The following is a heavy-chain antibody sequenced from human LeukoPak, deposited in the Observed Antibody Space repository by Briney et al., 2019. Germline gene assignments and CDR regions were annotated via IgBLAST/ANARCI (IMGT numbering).Heavy chain of an antibody. Sequence: GGSLRLSCAASGFTFSDYYMSWIRQAPGKGLEWVSYISGSTTYTTYADSVKGRFTISRDNAKNSLYLQMNSLRAEDTAVYYCARESPLYGDPGFFDYWGQGTLVTVSS. CDR2: ISGSTTYT. CDR3: ARESPLYGDPGFFDY. D-gene: IGHD4-17*01. V-gene: IGHV3-11*06. CDR1: GFTFSDYY. J-gene: IGHJ4*02.